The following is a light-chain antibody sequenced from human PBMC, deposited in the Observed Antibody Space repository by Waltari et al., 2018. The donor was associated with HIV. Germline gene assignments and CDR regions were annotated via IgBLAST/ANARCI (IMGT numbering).Light chain of an antibody. CDR3: CAYAGSTTYVI. Sequence: QSALTQPASVSGSPGQSITLSCTGTSSDVGGYNLFSWYQQHPGKAPKLMIYEVSKRPSGVSNRFSGSKSGNTASLTIFGLQAEDEADYYCCAYAGSTTYVIFGGGTKLTVL. CDR1: SSDVGGYNL. V-gene: IGLV2-23*02. J-gene: IGLJ2*01. CDR2: EVS.